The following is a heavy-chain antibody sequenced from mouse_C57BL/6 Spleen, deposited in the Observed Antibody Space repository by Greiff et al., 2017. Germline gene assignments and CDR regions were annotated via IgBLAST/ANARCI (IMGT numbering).Heavy chain of an antibody. CDR2: ISNGGGST. CDR3: ARQNSYYSFLAY. Sequence: EVQLQESGGGLVQPGGSLKLSCAASGFTFSDYYMYWVRQTPEKRLEWVAYISNGGGSTYYPDTVKGRFTISKDNAKNTLYLQMSRLKSEDTAMYYCARQNSYYSFLAYWGQGTLVTVSA. D-gene: IGHD2-12*01. CDR1: GFTFSDYY. J-gene: IGHJ3*01. V-gene: IGHV5-12*01.